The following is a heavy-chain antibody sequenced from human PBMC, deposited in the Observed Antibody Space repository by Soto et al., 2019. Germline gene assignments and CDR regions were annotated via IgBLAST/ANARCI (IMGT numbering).Heavy chain of an antibody. Sequence: QVQLVQSGAEVKKPGSSVKVSCKASGGTFSSYTISWVRQAPGQGLEWMGRIIPILGIANYAQKFQGRVTITADNSTSTAYMELSSLRSEDTAVYYCARDPPDIAVAGAYFDYWGQGTLVTVSS. CDR1: GGTFSSYT. V-gene: IGHV1-69*08. J-gene: IGHJ4*02. D-gene: IGHD6-19*01. CDR2: IIPILGIA. CDR3: ARDPPDIAVAGAYFDY.